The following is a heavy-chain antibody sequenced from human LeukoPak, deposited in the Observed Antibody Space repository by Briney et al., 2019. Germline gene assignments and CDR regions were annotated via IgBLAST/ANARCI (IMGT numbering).Heavy chain of an antibody. CDR2: ISWNSGSI. Sequence: PGGSLRLSCAASGFTFDDYAMHWVRQAPGKGLEWVSGISWNSGSIGYADSVKGRFTISRDNAKNSLYLQMNSLRAEDTALYYCAKAAITMVRGVYYFDYWGRGTLVTVSS. CDR1: GFTFDDYA. CDR3: AKAAITMVRGVYYFDY. J-gene: IGHJ4*02. V-gene: IGHV3-9*01. D-gene: IGHD3-10*01.